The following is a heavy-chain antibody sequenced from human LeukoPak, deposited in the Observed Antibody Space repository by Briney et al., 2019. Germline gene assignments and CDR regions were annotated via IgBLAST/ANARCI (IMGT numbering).Heavy chain of an antibody. CDR2: ISKSGGIT. CDR1: GFTFTSYA. V-gene: IGHV3-23*01. CDR3: AKGVVAHMPGYFDY. D-gene: IGHD3-22*01. Sequence: GGSLRLSCAASGFTFTSYAMSWVRQAPGKGLEWVSTISKSGGITYYADSVKGRFTISRDNSKNTLYLQMNSLRAEDTAVYYCAKGVVAHMPGYFDYWGQGTLVTVSS. J-gene: IGHJ4*02.